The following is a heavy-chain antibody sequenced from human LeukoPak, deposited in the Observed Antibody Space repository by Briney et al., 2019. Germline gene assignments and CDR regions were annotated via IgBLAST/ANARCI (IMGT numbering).Heavy chain of an antibody. Sequence: SETLSLTCTVSGGSISSHYWSWIRQPPGKGLEWIGYIYQSGTSNYNPSLKSRVTISVDLSKNQFSLKLRSVTAADTAVYYCAREGYASGWNDFWGQGTLVTVPS. V-gene: IGHV4-59*11. CDR1: GGSISSHY. CDR3: AREGYASGWNDF. D-gene: IGHD6-19*01. CDR2: IYQSGTS. J-gene: IGHJ4*02.